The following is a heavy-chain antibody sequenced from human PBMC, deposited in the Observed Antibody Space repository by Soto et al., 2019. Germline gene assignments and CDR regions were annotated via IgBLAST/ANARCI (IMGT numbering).Heavy chain of an antibody. V-gene: IGHV3-21*01. J-gene: IGHJ6*02. CDR1: GVTFSNYT. CDR3: ARDLKVAGTNSFYYYGMDV. CDR2: ISRSSRNI. Sequence: EVQLVESGGGLVKPGGSLRLSCAGSGVTFSNYTMNWVRQAPGKGLEWVSSISRSSRNIYYADSLKGRFTISRDNAKNALYLQMNSLRAEDTAVYYCARDLKVAGTNSFYYYGMDVWGQGTTVTVSS. D-gene: IGHD6-19*01.